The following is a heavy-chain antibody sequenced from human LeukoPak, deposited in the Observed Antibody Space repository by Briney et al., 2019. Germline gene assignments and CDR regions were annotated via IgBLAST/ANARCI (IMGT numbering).Heavy chain of an antibody. J-gene: IGHJ6*02. Sequence: PSQTLSLTCTVSGGSISSGGYYWSWIRQPPGKGLEWIGYIYYSGSTNYNPSLKSRVTISVDTSKNQFSLKLSSVTAADTAVYYCARQSDYSLGGMDVWGQGTTVTVSS. CDR2: IYYSGST. CDR3: ARQSDYSLGGMDV. CDR1: GGSISSGGYY. V-gene: IGHV4-61*08. D-gene: IGHD4-11*01.